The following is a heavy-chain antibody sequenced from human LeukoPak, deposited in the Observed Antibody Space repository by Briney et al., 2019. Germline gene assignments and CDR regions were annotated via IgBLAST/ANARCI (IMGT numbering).Heavy chain of an antibody. CDR3: ARGGGSLDY. CDR1: DASISSHY. Sequence: TRSETLSLTCTVSDASISSHYWSWIRQPPGKGLEWIGYTHSNGRTNFNPSLKSRVTMSVDTSKDQFSLKLTSVTTADTAVYYCARGGGSLDYWGQGALVSVSS. V-gene: IGHV4-59*11. D-gene: IGHD6-19*01. J-gene: IGHJ4*02. CDR2: THSNGRT.